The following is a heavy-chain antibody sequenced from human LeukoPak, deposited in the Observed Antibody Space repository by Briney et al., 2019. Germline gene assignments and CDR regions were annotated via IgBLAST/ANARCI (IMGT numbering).Heavy chain of an antibody. CDR3: ARVSGRFAWYFDL. CDR2: IYHSGST. J-gene: IGHJ2*01. CDR1: DYSISSSYY. V-gene: IGHV4-38-2*02. Sequence: SETLSLTCTVSDYSISSSYYWGWIRQPPGKGLEWFGIIYHSGSTYYNPSLKSRVTISVDTSKNQFSLKLSSVTAADTAVYYCARVSGRFAWYFDLWGRGTLVTVSS.